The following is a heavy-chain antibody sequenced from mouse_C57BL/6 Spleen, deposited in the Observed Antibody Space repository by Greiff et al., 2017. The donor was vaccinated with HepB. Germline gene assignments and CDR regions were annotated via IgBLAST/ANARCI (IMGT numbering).Heavy chain of an antibody. D-gene: IGHD1-1*01. V-gene: IGHV3-6*01. J-gene: IGHJ3*01. Sequence: EVQLQESGPGLVKPSQSLSLTCSVTGYSITSGYYWNWIRQFPGNKLEWMGYISYDGSNNYNPSLKNRISITRDTSKNQFFLKLNSVTTEDTATYYCARRAGSSLFAYWGQGTLVTVSA. CDR1: GYSITSGYY. CDR3: ARRAGSSLFAY. CDR2: ISYDGSN.